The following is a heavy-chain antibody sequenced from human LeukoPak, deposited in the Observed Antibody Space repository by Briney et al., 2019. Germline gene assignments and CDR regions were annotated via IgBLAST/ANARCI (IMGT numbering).Heavy chain of an antibody. CDR2: IYYSGST. D-gene: IGHD3-22*01. CDR1: GGSISSYY. J-gene: IGHJ3*02. Sequence: PSETLSLTCTVSGGSISSYYWSWIRQPPGKGLEWIGYIYYSGSTNYNPSLKSRVTISVDTSKNQFSLKLSSVTAADTAVYYCARDLYYYESSGYDSAFDIWGQGTMVTVSS. V-gene: IGHV4-59*01. CDR3: ARDLYYYESSGYDSAFDI.